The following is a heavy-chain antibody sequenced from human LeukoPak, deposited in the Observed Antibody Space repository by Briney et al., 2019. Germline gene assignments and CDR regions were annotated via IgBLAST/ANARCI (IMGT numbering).Heavy chain of an antibody. Sequence: SETLSLTCTVSGGSVSSGSYYWSWIRQPPGKGLEWIGYIYQSGSTNYNPSLKSRVTISVDTSKNQSSLKLSSVTAADTAVYYCARDLGGSGSYRGLAFDIWGQGTMVTVSS. J-gene: IGHJ3*02. CDR2: IYQSGST. CDR1: GGSVSSGSYY. V-gene: IGHV4-61*01. D-gene: IGHD3-10*01. CDR3: ARDLGGSGSYRGLAFDI.